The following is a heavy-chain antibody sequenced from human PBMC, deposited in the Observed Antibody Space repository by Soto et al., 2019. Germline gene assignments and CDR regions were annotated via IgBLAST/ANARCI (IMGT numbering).Heavy chain of an antibody. CDR3: ARVYPDDAFDI. CDR2: TRNKANSYTT. V-gene: IGHV3-72*01. Sequence: GGSLRLSCAASGFTFSSYAMSWVRQAPGKGLEWVGRTRNKANSYTTEYAASVKGRFTISRDDSKNSLYLQMNSLKTEDTAVYYCARVYPDDAFDIWGQGTMVTVSS. J-gene: IGHJ3*02. CDR1: GFTFSSYA.